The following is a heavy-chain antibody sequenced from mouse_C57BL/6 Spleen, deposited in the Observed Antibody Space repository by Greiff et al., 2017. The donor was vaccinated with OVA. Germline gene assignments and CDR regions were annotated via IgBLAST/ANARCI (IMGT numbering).Heavy chain of an antibody. V-gene: IGHV3-6*01. Sequence: EVQLQQSGPGLVKPSQSLSLTCSVTGYSITSGYYWNWIRQFPGNKLEWMGYISYDGSNNYNPSLKNRISITRDTSKNQFFLKLNSVTTEDTATYYCASSYYYGSIWFAYWGQGTLVTVSA. CDR2: ISYDGSN. CDR1: GYSITSGYY. CDR3: ASSYYYGSIWFAY. D-gene: IGHD1-1*01. J-gene: IGHJ3*01.